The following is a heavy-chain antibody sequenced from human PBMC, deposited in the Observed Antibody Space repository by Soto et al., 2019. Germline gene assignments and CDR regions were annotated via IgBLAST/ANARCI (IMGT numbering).Heavy chain of an antibody. CDR1: GFTFSSYW. CDR3: ARALPGWDSSSWYPTDTYFDY. CDR2: IKQDGSEK. Sequence: PGGSLRLSCAASGFTFSSYWMSWVRQAPGKGLEWVANIKQDGSEKYYVDSVKGRFTISRDNAKNSLYLQMNSLRAEDTAVYYCARALPGWDSSSWYPTDTYFDYWGQGTLVTVSS. J-gene: IGHJ4*02. D-gene: IGHD6-13*01. V-gene: IGHV3-7*01.